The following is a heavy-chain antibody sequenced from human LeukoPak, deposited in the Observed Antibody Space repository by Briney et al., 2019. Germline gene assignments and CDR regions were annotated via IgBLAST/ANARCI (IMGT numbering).Heavy chain of an antibody. Sequence: SETLSLTCTVSGGSISSSSYYWGWIRQPPGKGLEWIGSIYYSGSTYYNPSLKSRVTISVDTSKNQFSLKLSSVTAADTAVYYCARTPDYDFWSGYYTGYYYYMDVWGKGTTVTVSS. V-gene: IGHV4-39*07. CDR2: IYYSGST. CDR1: GGSISSSSYY. J-gene: IGHJ6*03. D-gene: IGHD3-3*01. CDR3: ARTPDYDFWSGYYTGYYYYMDV.